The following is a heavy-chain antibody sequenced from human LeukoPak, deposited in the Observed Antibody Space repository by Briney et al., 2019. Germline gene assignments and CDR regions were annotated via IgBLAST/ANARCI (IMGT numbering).Heavy chain of an antibody. CDR2: IIPIFGTA. J-gene: IGHJ6*02. CDR1: GGTFISYA. Sequence: ASVKVSCKASGGTFISYAISWVRQAPGQGLEWMGGIIPIFGTANYAQKFQGRVTITADESTSTAYMELSSLRSEDTAVYYCARKADYYDLSGAYYYGMDVWGQGTTVTVSS. CDR3: ARKADYYDLSGAYYYGMDV. V-gene: IGHV1-69*13. D-gene: IGHD3-22*01.